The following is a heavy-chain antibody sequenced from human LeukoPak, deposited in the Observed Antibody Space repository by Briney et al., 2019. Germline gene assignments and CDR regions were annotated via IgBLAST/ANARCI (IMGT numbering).Heavy chain of an antibody. CDR1: GYTFTDYY. Sequence: ASVKVSCKASGYTFTDYYMHWVRQAPGQGLEWMGWINPNSGGTDYAQKFQGRVTMTRDTSISTAYMDLSRLRSDDTAVYYCATDYGDYESGYWGQGTLVTVSS. J-gene: IGHJ4*02. CDR2: INPNSGGT. V-gene: IGHV1-2*02. CDR3: ATDYGDYESGY. D-gene: IGHD4-17*01.